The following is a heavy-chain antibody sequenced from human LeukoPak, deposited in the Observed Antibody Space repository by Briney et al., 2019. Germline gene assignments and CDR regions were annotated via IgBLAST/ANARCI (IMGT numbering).Heavy chain of an antibody. D-gene: IGHD4-17*01. CDR2: ISYDGSNK. Sequence: GRSLRLSCAASGFTFSSYAMHWVRQAPGKGLEWVAVISYDGSNKYYADSVKGRFTISRDNSKNTLYLQMNSLRAEDTAVYYCARATPTNDYGDYVERRGYYYYMDVWGKGTTVTISS. CDR3: ARATPTNDYGDYVERRGYYYYMDV. V-gene: IGHV3-30*04. CDR1: GFTFSSYA. J-gene: IGHJ6*03.